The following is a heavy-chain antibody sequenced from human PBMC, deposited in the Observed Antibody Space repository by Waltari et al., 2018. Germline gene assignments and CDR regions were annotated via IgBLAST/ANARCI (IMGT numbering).Heavy chain of an antibody. V-gene: IGHV5-51*01. Sequence: EVQLVQSGAEVKKPGESLRISCKGSGYSFATYWIGWVRRMPGKGLEWIGSIYPEDSETTYSPSFGGQVTISADKSINTAYLHWTSLKASDTAIYYCVKGLVGGYEKGWFDPWGQGTLVTVSS. D-gene: IGHD5-12*01. CDR2: IYPEDSET. CDR3: VKGLVGGYEKGWFDP. CDR1: GYSFATYW. J-gene: IGHJ5*02.